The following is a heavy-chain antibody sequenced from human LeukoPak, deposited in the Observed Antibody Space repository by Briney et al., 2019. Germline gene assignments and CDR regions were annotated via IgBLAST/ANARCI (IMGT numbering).Heavy chain of an antibody. J-gene: IGHJ6*03. CDR3: ESSPPYYDFWSGYYTHYMDV. V-gene: IGHV4-59*01. D-gene: IGHD3-3*01. Sequence: SETLSLTCTASGVSISSNYWSWIRQPPGKGLEWIGYIYYSGSTNYNPSLKSRVTISVDTSKNKFSLKLSSLTAADTAVYYCESSPPYYDFWSGYYTHYMDVWGKGTTVTVPS. CDR2: IYYSGST. CDR1: GVSISSNY.